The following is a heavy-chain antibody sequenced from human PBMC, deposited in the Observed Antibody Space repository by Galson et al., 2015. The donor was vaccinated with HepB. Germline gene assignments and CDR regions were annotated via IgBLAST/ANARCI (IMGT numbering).Heavy chain of an antibody. CDR2: IIPIFGTA. CDR1: GGTFSSYA. Sequence: SVKVSCKASGGTFSSYAISWVRQAPGQGLEWMGGIIPIFGTANYAQKFQGRVTITADESTSTAYMELSSLRSEDTAVYYCARLGDGSGSYRLSQPYYYYYYMDVWGKGTTVTVSS. J-gene: IGHJ6*03. V-gene: IGHV1-69*13. D-gene: IGHD3-10*01. CDR3: ARLGDGSGSYRLSQPYYYYYYMDV.